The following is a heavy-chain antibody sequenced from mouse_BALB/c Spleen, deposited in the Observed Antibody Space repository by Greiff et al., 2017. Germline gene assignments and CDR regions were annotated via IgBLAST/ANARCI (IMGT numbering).Heavy chain of an antibody. J-gene: IGHJ4*01. D-gene: IGHD2-14*01. CDR3: AREAYYRYDGAFYAMDY. Sequence: EVKLMESGGGLVQPGGSLKLSCAASGFTFSSYGMSWVRQTPDKRLELVATMNSNGGSTYYQDSVKGRFTSSRDTAKNTLYLQMSSLKSEDTAMYYCAREAYYRYDGAFYAMDYWGQGTSVTVSS. CDR1: GFTFSSYG. CDR2: MNSNGGST. V-gene: IGHV5-6-3*01.